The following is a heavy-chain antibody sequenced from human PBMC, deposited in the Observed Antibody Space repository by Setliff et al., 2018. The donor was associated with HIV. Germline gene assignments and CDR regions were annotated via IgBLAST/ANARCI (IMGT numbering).Heavy chain of an antibody. Sequence: SETLSLTCTVSGGSTSGGSYYWSWIRQPAGKGLEWIGRLYTSGSTNYSPSLKSRVTISVDTSKNQFSLKLSSVTAADTAVYYCARYYYGSGSRRGTFDIWGQGTMVTVSS. CDR1: GGSTSGGSYY. J-gene: IGHJ3*02. CDR2: LYTSGST. CDR3: ARYYYGSGSRRGTFDI. V-gene: IGHV4-61*02. D-gene: IGHD3-10*01.